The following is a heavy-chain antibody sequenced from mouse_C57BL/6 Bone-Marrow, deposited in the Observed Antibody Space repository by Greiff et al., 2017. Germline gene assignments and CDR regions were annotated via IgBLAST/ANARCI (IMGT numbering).Heavy chain of an antibody. Sequence: EVMLVESGGGLVKPGGSLKLSCAASGFTFSSYAMSWVRQTPEKRLEWVATISDGGSYTYYPDNVKGRFTISRDNAKNNLYLQMSHLKSEDTAMYYCARERGGDYWGQGTSVTVSS. CDR2: ISDGGSYT. CDR1: GFTFSSYA. J-gene: IGHJ4*01. V-gene: IGHV5-4*01. CDR3: ARERGGDY.